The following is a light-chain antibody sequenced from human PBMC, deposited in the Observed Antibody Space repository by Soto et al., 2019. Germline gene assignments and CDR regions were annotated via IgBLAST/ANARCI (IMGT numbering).Light chain of an antibody. Sequence: EIVMTQSPATLSVSPGERATLSCRASQSVSSNLAWYQQKPGQAPRLLIYGASTRATGIPARFSGSGSGTDFTLTISSLEHEDFGVFYCQQRFDWPKITFGQGTRLEI. CDR3: QQRFDWPKIT. CDR2: GAS. CDR1: QSVSSN. V-gene: IGKV3-15*01. J-gene: IGKJ5*01.